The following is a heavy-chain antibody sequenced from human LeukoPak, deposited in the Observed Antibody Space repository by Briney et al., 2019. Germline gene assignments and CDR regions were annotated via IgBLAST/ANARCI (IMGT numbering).Heavy chain of an antibody. CDR2: ISSSGDST. CDR3: AKDPSTSWYWYFQH. CDR1: GFTFSSYA. J-gene: IGHJ1*01. Sequence: PGGSLRLSCAASGFTFSSYAMSWVRQAPGKGLEWVSVISSSGDSTYYADSVKGRFTISRDNFKSTLYLQMNSLRAEDTAVYYCAKDPSTSWYWYFQHWGQGTLVTVSS. V-gene: IGHV3-23*01. D-gene: IGHD2-8*02.